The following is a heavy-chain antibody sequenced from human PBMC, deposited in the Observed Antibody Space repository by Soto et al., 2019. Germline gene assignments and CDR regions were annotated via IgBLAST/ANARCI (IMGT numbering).Heavy chain of an antibody. CDR1: GGSISSYY. CDR2: IYYSGST. V-gene: IGHV4-59*12. D-gene: IGHD4-17*01. Sequence: QVQLQESGPGLVKPSETLSLTCTVSGGSISSYYWSWIQQPPGKGLEWIGYIYYSGSTNYNPSLKSRVTISVDTSKNLCSLKLSAVTAADTAGYYCARRYGGAFDFWGQGTMVTVSS. CDR3: ARRYGGAFDF. J-gene: IGHJ3*01.